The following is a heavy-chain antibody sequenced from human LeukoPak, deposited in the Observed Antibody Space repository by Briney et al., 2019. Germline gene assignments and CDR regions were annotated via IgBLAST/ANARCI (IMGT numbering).Heavy chain of an antibody. D-gene: IGHD3-22*01. CDR3: AKDSLQYYYDTSGYYGNWSDP. V-gene: IGHV3-23*01. CDR1: GFTFSNFA. J-gene: IGHJ5*02. Sequence: GGSLRLSCAASGFTFSNFALSWVRQAPGKGLEWVSTISGSGGNTYYADSVKGRFTISRDNSKNTLYLQMNSLRAEDTAVYYCAKDSLQYYYDTSGYYGNWSDPWGQGTLVTVSS. CDR2: ISGSGGNT.